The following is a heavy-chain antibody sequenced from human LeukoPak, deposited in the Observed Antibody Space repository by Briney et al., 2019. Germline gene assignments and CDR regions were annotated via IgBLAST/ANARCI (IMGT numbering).Heavy chain of an antibody. Sequence: SETLSLTCTVSGGSISSSSYYWGWIRQPPGKGLEWIGYIYYSGSTNYNPSLKSRVTISVDTSKNQFSLKLSSVTAADTAVYYCARDSTSYGHDAFDIWGQGTMVTVSS. V-gene: IGHV4-61*01. D-gene: IGHD4-17*01. CDR2: IYYSGST. J-gene: IGHJ3*02. CDR3: ARDSTSYGHDAFDI. CDR1: GGSISSSSYY.